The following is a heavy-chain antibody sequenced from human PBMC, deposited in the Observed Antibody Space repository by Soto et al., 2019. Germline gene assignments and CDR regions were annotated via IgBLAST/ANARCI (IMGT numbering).Heavy chain of an antibody. D-gene: IGHD3-10*01. CDR1: GYTFTSYD. CDR2: MNPNSGNT. J-gene: IGHJ6*03. CDR3: ARETKLWFDYYYYYMDV. V-gene: IGHV1-8*01. Sequence: ASVKVSCKASGYTFTSYDINWVRQATGQGLEWMGWMNPNSGNTGYAQKFQGRVTMTRNTSISTAYMELNSLRAEDTAVYYCARETKLWFDYYYYYMDVWGKGTTVTVSS.